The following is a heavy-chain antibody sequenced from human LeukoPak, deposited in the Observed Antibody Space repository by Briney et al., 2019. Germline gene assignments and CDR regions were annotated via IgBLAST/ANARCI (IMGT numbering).Heavy chain of an antibody. J-gene: IGHJ4*02. CDR1: GGSISSGGYS. CDR2: IYYSGST. V-gene: IGHV4-31*03. D-gene: IGHD3-16*02. Sequence: SETLSLTCTVSGGSISSGGYSWSWIRQHPGKGLEWIGYIYYSGSTYYNPSLKSRVTISVDTSKNQFSLKLSSVTAADTAMYYCANSPGGLSDYYFDYWGQGTLVTVSS. CDR3: ANSPGGLSDYYFDY.